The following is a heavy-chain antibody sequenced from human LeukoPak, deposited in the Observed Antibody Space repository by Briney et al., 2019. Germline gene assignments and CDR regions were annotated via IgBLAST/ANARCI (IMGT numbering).Heavy chain of an antibody. CDR1: GFTVSSDY. Sequence: GGSLRLSCAASGFTVSSDYMSWVRQAPGKGLEWVANIKRDGSEKQYVDSVKGRFSISRDNAKNSLYLQMNSLRVEDTAVYYCVRWDLRYCSDPSCYIDHYGMDVWGQGTTVIVSS. CDR2: IKRDGSEK. V-gene: IGHV3-7*03. J-gene: IGHJ6*02. D-gene: IGHD2-2*01. CDR3: VRWDLRYCSDPSCYIDHYGMDV.